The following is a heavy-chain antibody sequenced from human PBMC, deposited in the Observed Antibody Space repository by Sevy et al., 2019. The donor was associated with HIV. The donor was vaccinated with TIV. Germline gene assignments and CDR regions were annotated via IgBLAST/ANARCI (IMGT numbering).Heavy chain of an antibody. CDR2: ISSSSSYI. CDR3: ARGRVPSYYYDSSGYRLDAFDI. J-gene: IGHJ3*02. V-gene: IGHV3-21*01. D-gene: IGHD3-22*01. Sequence: GGSLRLSCAASGFTFSSYSMNWVRQAPGKGLEWVSSISSSSSYIYYADSVKGRFTISRDNAKNSLYLQMNSLRAEDMAVYYWARGRVPSYYYDSSGYRLDAFDIWGQGTMVTVSS. CDR1: GFTFSSYS.